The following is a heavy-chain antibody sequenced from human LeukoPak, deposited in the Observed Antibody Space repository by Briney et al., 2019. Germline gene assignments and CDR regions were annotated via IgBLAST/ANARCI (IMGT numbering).Heavy chain of an antibody. V-gene: IGHV4-38-2*02. J-gene: IGHJ4*02. Sequence: SETLSLTCTVSGYSISSGYYWDWIRQPPGKGLEWIGAIYHSGSTNYNPSLKSRVTISVDTSKNQFSLKLSSVTAADTAVYYCARRSTFSGWYGGFDYWGQGTLVTVSS. CDR1: GYSISSGYY. CDR3: ARRSTFSGWYGGFDY. CDR2: IYHSGST. D-gene: IGHD6-19*01.